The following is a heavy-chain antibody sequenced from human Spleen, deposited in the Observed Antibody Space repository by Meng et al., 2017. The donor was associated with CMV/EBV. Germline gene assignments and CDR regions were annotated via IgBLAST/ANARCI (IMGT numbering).Heavy chain of an antibody. CDR1: GFTFSSYW. D-gene: IGHD3-10*01. V-gene: IGHV3-7*01. CDR3: ARIYYYGSGSYHKNAFDI. Sequence: GESLKISCAASGFTFSSYWMSWVRQAPGKGLEWVANIKQDGSEKYYVDSVKGRSTISRDNAKNSLYLQMNSLRAEDTAVYYCARIYYYGSGSYHKNAFDIWGQGTMVTVSS. CDR2: IKQDGSEK. J-gene: IGHJ3*02.